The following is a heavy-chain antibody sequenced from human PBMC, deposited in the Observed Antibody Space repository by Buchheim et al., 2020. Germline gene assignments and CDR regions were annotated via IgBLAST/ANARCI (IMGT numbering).Heavy chain of an antibody. V-gene: IGHV3-48*01. Sequence: EVQLVESGGGLVQPGGSLRLSCAGSGFTFSGYSMNWVRQAPGKGLEWISYISSRSTTIYYADSVKGRFTISRDNAKNSLYLQMSSLRTEDTAVYYCARDQEEAVMVRQNWIDPWGQGT. CDR3: ARDQEEAVMVRQNWIDP. D-gene: IGHD5-18*01. J-gene: IGHJ5*02. CDR1: GFTFSGYS. CDR2: ISSRSTTI.